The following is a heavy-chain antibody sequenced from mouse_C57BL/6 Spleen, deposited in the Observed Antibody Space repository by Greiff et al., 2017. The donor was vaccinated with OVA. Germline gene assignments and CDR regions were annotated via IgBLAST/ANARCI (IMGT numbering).Heavy chain of an antibody. D-gene: IGHD1-1*01. CDR3: AREGHGSSLRWYFDV. CDR2: IHPNSGST. CDR1: GYTFTSYW. V-gene: IGHV1-64*01. Sequence: VQLQQPGAELVKPGASVKLSCKASGYTFTSYWMHWVKQRPGQGLEWIGMIHPNSGSTNYNEKFKSKATLTVDNTSSTAYMQLSSLTSEDSAVYYCAREGHGSSLRWYFDVWGTGTTVTVSS. J-gene: IGHJ1*03.